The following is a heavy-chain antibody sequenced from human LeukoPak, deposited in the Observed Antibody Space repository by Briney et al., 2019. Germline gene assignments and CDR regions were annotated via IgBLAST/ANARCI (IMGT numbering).Heavy chain of an antibody. V-gene: IGHV3-30*02. J-gene: IGHJ4*02. Sequence: GGSLRLSCAASGFTFSSYGMHWVRQAPGKGLEWVAFIRYDGSNKYYADSVKGRFTISRDNSKNTLYLQMNSLRAEDTAVYYCAKPKSGWLGGPFDCWGQGTLVTVSS. CDR3: AKPKSGWLGGPFDC. D-gene: IGHD6-19*01. CDR2: IRYDGSNK. CDR1: GFTFSSYG.